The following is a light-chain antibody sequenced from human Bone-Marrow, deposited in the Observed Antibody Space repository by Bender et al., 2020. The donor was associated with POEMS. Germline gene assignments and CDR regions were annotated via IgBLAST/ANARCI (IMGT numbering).Light chain of an antibody. Sequence: QSVLTQPPSVSGTPGQRVTISCSGSSSNIGSNSVYWYQQLPGTAPKLLMYSNDQRPSGVPDRFSGSRSGTSASLAISGLRSEDEADYYCAAWDDTLVGPVFGGGTKVTVL. CDR2: SND. V-gene: IGLV1-47*02. J-gene: IGLJ3*02. CDR3: AAWDDTLVGPV. CDR1: SSNIGSNS.